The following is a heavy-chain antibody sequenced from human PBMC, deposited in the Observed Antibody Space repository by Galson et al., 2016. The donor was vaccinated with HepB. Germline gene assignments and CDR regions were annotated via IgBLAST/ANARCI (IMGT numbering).Heavy chain of an antibody. J-gene: IGHJ4*02. Sequence: SVKVSCKASGYTFTNYAISWVRQAHGQRLEWMGWINGYDGHAKYAQKLQGRVTMTTDTSTNTAYMELRSLTSDDTAVYYCARDPARIAVAGKFDHWGQGTVVTVSS. V-gene: IGHV1-18*01. D-gene: IGHD6-19*01. CDR3: ARDPARIAVAGKFDH. CDR1: GYTFTNYA. CDR2: INGYDGHA.